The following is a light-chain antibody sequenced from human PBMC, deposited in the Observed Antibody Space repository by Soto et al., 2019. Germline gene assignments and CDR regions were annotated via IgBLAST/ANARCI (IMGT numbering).Light chain of an antibody. CDR1: QSVSSY. Sequence: EIVLTQSPPTLTLSQGERASLSCRASQSVSSYLAWYQQKPGQAPRPLIHDASNRPTGIPARFSGSGSGTDFTLTISSLEPEDFAVYYCQQRRNWTFGQATTVDIK. CDR3: QQRRNWT. V-gene: IGKV3-11*01. CDR2: DAS. J-gene: IGKJ1*01.